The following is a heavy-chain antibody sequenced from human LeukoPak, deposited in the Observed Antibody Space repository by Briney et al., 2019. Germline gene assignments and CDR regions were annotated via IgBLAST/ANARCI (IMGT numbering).Heavy chain of an antibody. V-gene: IGHV4-34*01. CDR3: ARSTVAAGRFDY. CDR1: GGSFRGDY. CDR2: INHSGST. J-gene: IGHJ4*02. D-gene: IGHD6-13*01. Sequence: SETLSLTCAVYGGSFRGDYWSWIRHPPGKGLEWIGEINHSGSTNYNPSLKSRVTISVDTSKTQFSLKLSSVNAADTAVYYCARSTVAAGRFDYWGQGTLVTVSS.